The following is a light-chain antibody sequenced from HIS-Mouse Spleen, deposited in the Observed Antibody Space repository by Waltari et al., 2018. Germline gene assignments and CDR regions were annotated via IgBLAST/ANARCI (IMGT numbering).Light chain of an antibody. CDR2: DDS. V-gene: IGLV3-21*03. J-gene: IGLJ3*02. CDR3: QVWDSSSDHWV. Sequence: SYVLTQPPSVSVAPGKTARITCGGNNIGSKSVHWYQRKPGQAPVMVVYDDSDRPSGSPKRFSGSNAGNTATLTIRRVEAGEEADYCCQVWDSSSDHWVFGGGTTRTVL. CDR1: NIGSKS.